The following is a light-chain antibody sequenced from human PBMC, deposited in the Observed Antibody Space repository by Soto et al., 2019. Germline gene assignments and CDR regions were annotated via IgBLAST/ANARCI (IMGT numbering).Light chain of an antibody. V-gene: IGKV1-39*01. CDR2: AAS. Sequence: DMQMTQSPSSLSASIVDRVTIPCRASQSISSYLNWYQQKPGKAPKLLIYAASSLQSGVPSRFSGSGSGTDFTLTISSLQPEDFATYYCQQSYSTPVFGQGTRLAI. J-gene: IGKJ5*01. CDR1: QSISSY. CDR3: QQSYSTPV.